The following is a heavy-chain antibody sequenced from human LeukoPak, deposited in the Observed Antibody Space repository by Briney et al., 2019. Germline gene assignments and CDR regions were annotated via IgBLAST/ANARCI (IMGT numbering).Heavy chain of an antibody. CDR2: IYYSGST. CDR1: GGSISSYY. J-gene: IGHJ5*02. Sequence: SETLSLTCTVSGGSISSYYWSWIRQPPGKGLEWIGYIYYSGSTNYNPSLKSRVTISVDTSQNQFSLKLRSVTAADTAVYYCARDAAGRGVFDPGGQGTLVTVSS. CDR3: ARDAAGRGVFDP. V-gene: IGHV4-59*01. D-gene: IGHD3-10*01.